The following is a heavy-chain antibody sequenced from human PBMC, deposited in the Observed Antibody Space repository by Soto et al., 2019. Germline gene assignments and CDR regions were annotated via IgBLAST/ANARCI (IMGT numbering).Heavy chain of an antibody. V-gene: IGHV3-15*01. D-gene: IGHD3-9*01. J-gene: IGHJ4*02. Sequence: GGSLRLSCAASGFTCSNAWMSWVRQAPGKGLEWVGRIKSKTNGGTTDYAAPVKGRFTISRDDSKNTLYLQMNSLKTEDTAVYYCTTLKTYYDILTGYSTPDEFDYWGPGTLVTVSS. CDR1: GFTCSNAW. CDR3: TTLKTYYDILTGYSTPDEFDY. CDR2: IKSKTNGGTT.